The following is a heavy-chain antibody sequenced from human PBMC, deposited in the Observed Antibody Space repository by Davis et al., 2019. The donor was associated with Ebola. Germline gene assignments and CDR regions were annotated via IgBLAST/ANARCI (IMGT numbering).Heavy chain of an antibody. D-gene: IGHD3-3*01. CDR3: AHKEWYGAFDI. J-gene: IGHJ3*02. CDR2: IYWDDDK. V-gene: IGHV2-5*08. Sequence: TLSLTCTVSGGSISSYYWSWIRQPPGKALEWLALIYWDDDKRYSPSLKSRLTITKDTSKNQVVLTMTNMDPVDTATYYCAHKEWYGAFDIWGQGTMVTVSS. CDR1: GGSISSYYW.